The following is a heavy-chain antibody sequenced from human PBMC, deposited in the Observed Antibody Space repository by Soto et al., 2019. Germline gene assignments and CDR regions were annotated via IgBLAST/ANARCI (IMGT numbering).Heavy chain of an antibody. Sequence: SVKVSCKASGGTFSSCSMSWARHAPGQGLEWMGRIIPILGIANYAQKFQGRVTITADKSTSTAYMELSSLRSEDTAVYYCARDMGYNWNYGIDPWGQGTLVTVSS. V-gene: IGHV1-69*04. CDR2: IIPILGIA. D-gene: IGHD1-7*01. J-gene: IGHJ5*02. CDR1: GGTFSSCS. CDR3: ARDMGYNWNYGIDP.